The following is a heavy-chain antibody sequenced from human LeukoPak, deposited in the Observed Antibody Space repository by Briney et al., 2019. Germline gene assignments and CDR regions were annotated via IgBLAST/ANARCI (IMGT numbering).Heavy chain of an antibody. J-gene: IGHJ4*02. D-gene: IGHD7-27*01. CDR2: INSDGGVT. CDR3: AKDGATWRDPGAY. V-gene: IGHV3-74*01. CDR1: GFTFDDYA. Sequence: GGSLRLSCAASGFTFDDYAMHWVRQAPGKGLVWVSLINSDGGVTNYADSVKGRFTISRDNAKNTLYLQMNSLRAEDTAVYYCAKDGATWRDPGAYWGQGTLVTVSS.